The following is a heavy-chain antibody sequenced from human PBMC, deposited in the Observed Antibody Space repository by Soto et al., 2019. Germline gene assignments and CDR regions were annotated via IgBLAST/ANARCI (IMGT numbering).Heavy chain of an antibody. V-gene: IGHV4-31*03. CDR1: GGSISSGGYY. CDR2: IYYSGST. CDR3: ARETAAVCYFDY. J-gene: IGHJ4*02. D-gene: IGHD6-13*01. Sequence: QVQLQESGPGLVKPSQTLSLTCTVSGGSISSGGYYWSWIRQHPGKGLEWIGYIYYSGSTYYNPSIKSRVSISVDTSKNQFSLKLSSVTAADTDVYYCARETAAVCYFDYWGQGTLVTVSS.